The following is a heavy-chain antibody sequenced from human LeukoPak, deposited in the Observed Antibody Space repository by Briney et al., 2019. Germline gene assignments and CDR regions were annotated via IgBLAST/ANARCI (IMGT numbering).Heavy chain of an antibody. CDR1: GGSFSGYY. J-gene: IGHJ5*02. CDR3: ARGRGYCSGGSCINWIDP. V-gene: IGHV4-34*01. CDR2: INHSGSI. Sequence: SETLSLTCAVYGGSFSGYYWSWIRQPPGKGLEWIGEINHSGSINYNPSLKSRVTISVDTSKNQFSLNLRSVTAADTAVYYCARGRGYCSGGSCINWIDPWGQGTLVTV. D-gene: IGHD2-15*01.